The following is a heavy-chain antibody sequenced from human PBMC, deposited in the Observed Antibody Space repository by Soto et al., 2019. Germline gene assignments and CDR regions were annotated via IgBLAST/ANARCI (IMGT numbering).Heavy chain of an antibody. CDR3: ARIGGYHRPLDY. J-gene: IGHJ4*02. CDR2: TYHRGST. Sequence: SETLSLTCSVSGVSISSYFWSWIRQAPGRGLEWIGYTYHRGSTNYSPSLKSRVAISLDTSENQFSLKVSSVTAADTAVYYCARIGGYHRPLDYWGQGTPVTVSS. D-gene: IGHD6-25*01. V-gene: IGHV4-59*01. CDR1: GVSISSYF.